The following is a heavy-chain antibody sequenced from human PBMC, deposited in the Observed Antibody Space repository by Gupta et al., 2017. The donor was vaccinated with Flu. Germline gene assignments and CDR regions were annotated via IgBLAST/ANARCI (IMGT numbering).Heavy chain of an antibody. Sequence: QVQLQESGPGLVKPSETLSLTCAVSGYSISSGYYWVWIRQPPGKGLEWIGTIYHSGTTDYNPSLRSRVTMSVDTSRNQFSLNLSSVTAADTAVYYCASAYISGWYVVFWGQGTLVTVSS. CDR2: IYHSGTT. CDR1: GYSISSGYY. V-gene: IGHV4-38-2*01. D-gene: IGHD6-19*01. CDR3: ASAYISGWYVVF. J-gene: IGHJ4*02.